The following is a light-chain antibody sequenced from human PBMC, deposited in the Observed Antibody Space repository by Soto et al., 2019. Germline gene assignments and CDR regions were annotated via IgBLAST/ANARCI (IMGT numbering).Light chain of an antibody. CDR3: QQYNNWPRT. CDR1: QSGSSN. CDR2: RAS. J-gene: IGKJ1*01. V-gene: IGKV3-15*01. Sequence: EIVMTQSPATLSVSPGERATLSCRASQSGSSNLAWYQQKPGQPPRLLIYRASTRATGIPARFSGSGSGTEFTLTISSLQSEAFAVSYFQQYNNWPRTFGQRTKVEI.